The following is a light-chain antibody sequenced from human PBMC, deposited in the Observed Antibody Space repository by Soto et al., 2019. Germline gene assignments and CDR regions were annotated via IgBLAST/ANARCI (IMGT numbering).Light chain of an antibody. V-gene: IGKV3-20*01. J-gene: IGKJ1*01. Sequence: EIVLTQSPGTLSLSPGERATLSCRASQSVSTNYLAWYQQKPGQAPRPLIYDASRRATGIPDRFGGSGSGTDFTLTISRLEPEDFAVYYCQQYSSSPRPFGQGTKVDIK. CDR3: QQYSSSPRP. CDR2: DAS. CDR1: QSVSTNY.